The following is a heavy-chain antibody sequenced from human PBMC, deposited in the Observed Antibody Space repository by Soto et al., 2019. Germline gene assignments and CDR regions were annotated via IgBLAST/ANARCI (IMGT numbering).Heavy chain of an antibody. CDR2: MNPNSGDT. J-gene: IGHJ4*02. CDR3: AKNGGGLGY. D-gene: IGHD1-1*01. Sequence: QVPLVQSGAEVREPGASVKVSCKASGYTFTRDIIAWVRQAAGQGLELMGWMNPNSGDTGYAQKFQGRVTMTRDTSISTAYMALSSLRSEDTAFYYCAKNGGGLGYWGQGTLVTVSS. CDR1: GYTFTRDI. V-gene: IGHV1-8*01.